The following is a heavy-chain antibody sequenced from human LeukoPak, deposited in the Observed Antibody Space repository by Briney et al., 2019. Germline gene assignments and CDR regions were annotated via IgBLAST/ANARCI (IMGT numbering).Heavy chain of an antibody. CDR2: IYYSGST. CDR1: GGSISSYY. J-gene: IGHJ5*02. D-gene: IGHD5-18*01. V-gene: IGHV4-59*01. Sequence: SETLSLTCTVSGGSISSYYWSWIRQPPGKGREWIGYIYYSGSTNYNPSLKSRVTISVDTSKNKFYLKLSSVTAADTAVYYCARVDTAMVTMGSYNWFDPWGQGTLVTVSS. CDR3: ARVDTAMVTMGSYNWFDP.